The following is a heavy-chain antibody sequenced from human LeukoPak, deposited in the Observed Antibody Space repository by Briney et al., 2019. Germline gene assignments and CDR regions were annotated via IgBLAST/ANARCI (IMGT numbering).Heavy chain of an antibody. CDR1: GFXFRSYA. Sequence: PGGSLRLSCAASGFXFRSYAISWVRQAPGKGLEWVSAISDNGRSTYYADSVKGRFTISRDNSKNTLSLQMNSLRAEDTAVYYCAKRVDYSGNYYFDSWGQGTLVTVSS. V-gene: IGHV3-23*01. CDR3: AKRVDYSGNYYFDS. CDR2: ISDNGRST. D-gene: IGHD1-26*01. J-gene: IGHJ4*02.